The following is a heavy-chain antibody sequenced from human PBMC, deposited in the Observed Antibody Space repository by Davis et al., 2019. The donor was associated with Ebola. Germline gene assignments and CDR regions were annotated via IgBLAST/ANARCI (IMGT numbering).Heavy chain of an antibody. CDR3: AASPYGGDSHFDY. V-gene: IGHV3-11*06. D-gene: IGHD2-21*02. J-gene: IGHJ4*02. Sequence: GRFAISRDNAKNSLSLQMNSLRAEDTAVYYCAASPYGGDSHFDYWGLGTLVSVSS.